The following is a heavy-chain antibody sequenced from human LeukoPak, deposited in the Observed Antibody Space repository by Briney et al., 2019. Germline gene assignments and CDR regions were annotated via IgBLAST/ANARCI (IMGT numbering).Heavy chain of an antibody. D-gene: IGHD2-21*02. Sequence: GGSLRLSCAASGFSFSSYGMHWVRQPPGKGLEWVADMSFDGSNIYYGGSVKGRFTISRDNSKNTLYLQMNSLRVEDTALYYCAKVTPGSTARKSGLDFWGQGTLVTVSS. CDR2: MSFDGSNI. CDR1: GFSFSSYG. V-gene: IGHV3-30*18. CDR3: AKVTPGSTARKSGLDF. J-gene: IGHJ4*02.